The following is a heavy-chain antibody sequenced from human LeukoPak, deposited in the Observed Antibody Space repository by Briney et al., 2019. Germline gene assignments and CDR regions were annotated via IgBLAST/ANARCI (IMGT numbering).Heavy chain of an antibody. Sequence: PSETLSLTCTVSGGSISSSSYYLGWIRQPPGKGLEWIGSIYYSGSTYYNPSLKSRVTISVDTSKNQFSLKLSSVTAADTAVYYCANTKSSFGITMIVVGRTFDYWGQGTLVTVSS. CDR1: GGSISSSSYY. CDR2: IYYSGST. V-gene: IGHV4-39*01. D-gene: IGHD3-22*01. CDR3: ANTKSSFGITMIVVGRTFDY. J-gene: IGHJ4*02.